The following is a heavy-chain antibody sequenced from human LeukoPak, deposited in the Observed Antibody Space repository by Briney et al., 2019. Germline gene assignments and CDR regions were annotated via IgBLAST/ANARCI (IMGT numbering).Heavy chain of an antibody. CDR1: GFTFSSYG. D-gene: IGHD5-18*01. CDR3: AKDSRYGYRWDYDY. CDR2: ISGSGAIT. Sequence: GGSLRLSCAASGFTFSSYGMSWVRQAPGKGLDWVSTISGSGAITYYADSVKGRFTISRDNFKNTLYLQMNSLRAEDTAVYYCAKDSRYGYRWDYDYWGQGTLVTVSS. J-gene: IGHJ4*02. V-gene: IGHV3-23*01.